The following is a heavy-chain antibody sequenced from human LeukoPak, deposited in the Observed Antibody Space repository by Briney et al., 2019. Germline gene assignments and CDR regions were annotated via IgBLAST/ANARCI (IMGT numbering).Heavy chain of an antibody. V-gene: IGHV4-34*09. CDR2: INHSGST. CDR1: GGSFSGYY. Sequence: SETLSLTCAVYGGSFSGYYWSWIRQPPGKGLEWIGEINHSGSTNYNPSLKSRVTISVDTSKNQFSLKLSSVTAADTAVYYCARVRSDYVDYWGQGTLVTVSS. D-gene: IGHD6-19*01. CDR3: ARVRSDYVDY. J-gene: IGHJ4*02.